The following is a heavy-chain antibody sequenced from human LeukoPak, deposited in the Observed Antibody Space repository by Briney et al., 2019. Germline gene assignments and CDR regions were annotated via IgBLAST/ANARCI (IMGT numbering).Heavy chain of an antibody. V-gene: IGHV3-21*04. CDR3: ARVYYSSSYDYWYFDL. CDR1: GFTFSDYS. CDR2: ISSSSRYI. D-gene: IGHD6-13*01. Sequence: GGSLRLSCAASGFTFSDYSMNWVRLAPGKGLQWVSSISSSSRYIYYADSVKGRFTISRDNAKNSLYLLMHSLRAEDTAVYYCARVYYSSSYDYWYFDLWGRGTLVTVSS. J-gene: IGHJ2*01.